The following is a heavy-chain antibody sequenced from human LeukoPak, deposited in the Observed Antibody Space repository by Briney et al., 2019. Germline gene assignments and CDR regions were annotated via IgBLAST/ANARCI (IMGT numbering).Heavy chain of an antibody. J-gene: IGHJ4*02. CDR3: ARDQEGSLPLFRD. V-gene: IGHV3-21*01. D-gene: IGHD3-10*02. CDR1: GFTFSSYS. Sequence: GGSLRLSCAASGFTFSSYSMNWVRQAPGKGLEWVSSISSSSSSYIYYADSVKGRFTISRDNAKNSLYLQMNSLRAEDTAVYYCARDQEGSLPLFRDWGQGTLVTVSS. CDR2: ISSSSSSYI.